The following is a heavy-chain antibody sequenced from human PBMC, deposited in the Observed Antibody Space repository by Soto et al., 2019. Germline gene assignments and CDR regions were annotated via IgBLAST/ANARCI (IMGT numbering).Heavy chain of an antibody. Sequence: XGSLGLSCAASGFTFSSNYMNWVRQAPGKGLEWVSIIYSDGTTSYADSVKGRFTISRDNFENTLHLQMNSLRAEDTAVYYCAILSKWGQGTLVTVSS. CDR2: IYSDGTT. CDR3: AILSK. J-gene: IGHJ4*02. D-gene: IGHD4-4*01. V-gene: IGHV3-53*01. CDR1: GFTFSSNY.